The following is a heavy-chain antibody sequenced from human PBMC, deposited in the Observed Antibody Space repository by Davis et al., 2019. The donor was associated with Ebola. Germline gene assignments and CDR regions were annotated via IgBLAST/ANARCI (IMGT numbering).Heavy chain of an antibody. CDR1: GGSISSGGYS. V-gene: IGHV4-61*08. Sequence: SETLSLTCAVSGGSISSGGYSWSWIRQPPGKGLEWIGYIYYSGSTNYNPSLKSRAAISVDTSKSQFSLNLRSVTAADTAMYYCARGLRGRLAKWFDPWGQGTLVIVSS. CDR3: ARGLRGRLAKWFDP. CDR2: IYYSGST. D-gene: IGHD6-19*01. J-gene: IGHJ5*02.